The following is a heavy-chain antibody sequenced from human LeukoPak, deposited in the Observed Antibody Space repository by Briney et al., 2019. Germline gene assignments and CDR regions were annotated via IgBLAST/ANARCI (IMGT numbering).Heavy chain of an antibody. CDR1: GCTISSCS. CDR2: SSSTSRSI. CDR3: ARDLISGDYTFDY. Sequence: PGGTLTLSCTASGCTISSCSMNWVRQAPGPGLERVSCSSSTSRSIFYAASVKGRFTVSRDNAEDSLYLQMNSLRDEDTAVYYCARDLISGDYTFDYWGQGALVTVSS. V-gene: IGHV3-48*02. J-gene: IGHJ4*02. D-gene: IGHD4-11*01.